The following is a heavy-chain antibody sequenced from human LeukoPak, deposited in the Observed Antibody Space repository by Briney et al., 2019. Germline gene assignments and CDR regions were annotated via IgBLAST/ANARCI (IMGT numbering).Heavy chain of an antibody. CDR1: GYSFTSYW. Sequence: GESLKISCMGSGYSFTSYWIGWVRQMPGKGLEWMGIIYPGDSDTRYSPSFQGQVTISADKSISTAYLQWSSLKASDTAMYYCARHTIFGVVFDAFDIWGQGTMVTVSS. CDR3: ARHTIFGVVFDAFDI. J-gene: IGHJ3*02. V-gene: IGHV5-51*01. CDR2: IYPGDSDT. D-gene: IGHD3-3*01.